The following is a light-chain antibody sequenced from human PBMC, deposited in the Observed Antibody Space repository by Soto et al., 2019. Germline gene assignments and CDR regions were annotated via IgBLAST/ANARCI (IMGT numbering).Light chain of an antibody. CDR1: QSVSNF. CDR3: QQYGNSPLT. V-gene: IGKV3-11*01. CDR2: ATS. J-gene: IGKJ5*01. Sequence: MVLTQSPATLSLSPGERATLSCRARQSVSNFLAWYQQKPGHAPRLVIYATSKRATGLPARFSGSGSGTDFTLTISSLEPEDFAVYFCQQYGNSPLTFGQGTRLEIK.